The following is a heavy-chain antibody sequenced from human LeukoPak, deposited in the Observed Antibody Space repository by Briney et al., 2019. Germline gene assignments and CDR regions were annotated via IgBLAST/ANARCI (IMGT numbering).Heavy chain of an antibody. CDR3: ARGTPHYYGSGSYYIRRFDP. J-gene: IGHJ5*02. D-gene: IGHD3-10*01. V-gene: IGHV4-59*12. CDR2: IYYSGST. Sequence: PSETLSLTCTVSGGSISSYYWSWIRQPPGKGLEWIGYIYYSGSTNYNPSLKSRVTISLDTSKNQFSLRLTSVTAADTAVYYCARGTPHYYGSGSYYIRRFDPWGQGTLVTVSS. CDR1: GGSISSYY.